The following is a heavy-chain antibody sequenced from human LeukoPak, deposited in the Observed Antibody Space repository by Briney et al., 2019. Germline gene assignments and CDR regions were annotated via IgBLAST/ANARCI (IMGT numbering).Heavy chain of an antibody. CDR3: ARRALSYYDFWSGLDY. D-gene: IGHD3-3*01. J-gene: IGHJ4*02. V-gene: IGHV5-51*01. CDR2: TYPGDSDT. CDR1: GYSFTSYW. Sequence: GESLKISCXGSGYSFTSYWIGWVRQMPGKGLEWMGITYPGDSDTRYSPSFQGQVTISADKSISTAYLQWSSLKASDTAMYYCARRALSYYDFWSGLDYWGQGTLVTVSS.